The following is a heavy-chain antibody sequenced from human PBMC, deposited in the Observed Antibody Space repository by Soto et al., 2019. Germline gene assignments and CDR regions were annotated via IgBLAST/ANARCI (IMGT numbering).Heavy chain of an antibody. V-gene: IGHV3-30*18. CDR3: AKEEWNVLLWFGELSAGAFDI. Sequence: GGSLRLSCAASGFTFSSYGMHWVRQAPGKGLEWVAVISYDGSNKYYADSVKGRFTISRDNSKNTLYLQMNSLRAEDTAVYYCAKEEWNVLLWFGELSAGAFDIWGQGTMVTVSS. D-gene: IGHD3-10*01. CDR1: GFTFSSYG. J-gene: IGHJ3*02. CDR2: ISYDGSNK.